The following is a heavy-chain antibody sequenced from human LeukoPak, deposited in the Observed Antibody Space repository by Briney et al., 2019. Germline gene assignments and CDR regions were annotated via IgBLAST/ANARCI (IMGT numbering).Heavy chain of an antibody. Sequence: EASVKVSCKASGYTFTSYYMHWVRQAPGQGLEWMGIINPSGGSTSYAQKFQGRVTMTRDTSTSTVYMELSSLRSEDTAVYYCAGDPKGSSWSRAEYFQHWGQGTLVTVSS. V-gene: IGHV1-46*01. D-gene: IGHD6-13*01. CDR2: INPSGGST. CDR1: GYTFTSYY. J-gene: IGHJ1*01. CDR3: AGDPKGSSWSRAEYFQH.